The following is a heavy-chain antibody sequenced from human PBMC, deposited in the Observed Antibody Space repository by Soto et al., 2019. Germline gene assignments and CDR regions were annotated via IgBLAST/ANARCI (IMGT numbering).Heavy chain of an antibody. CDR2: IIPIFGTA. D-gene: IGHD3-3*01. J-gene: IGHJ6*02. CDR1: GGTFSSYA. CDR3: ARDYDFWSGYGPNGMDV. Sequence: SVKVSCKASGGTFSSYAISWVRQAPGQGLEWMGGIIPIFGTANYAQKFQGRVTITADESTSTAYMQLSSLRSEDTAVYYCARDYDFWSGYGPNGMDVWGQGTTVTVSS. V-gene: IGHV1-69*13.